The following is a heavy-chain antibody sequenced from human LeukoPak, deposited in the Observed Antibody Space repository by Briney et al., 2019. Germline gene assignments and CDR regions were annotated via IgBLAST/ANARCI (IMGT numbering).Heavy chain of an antibody. CDR3: TTPRDGYNPYLPDY. J-gene: IGHJ4*02. CDR2: IKSKTDGGTT. D-gene: IGHD5-24*01. Sequence: PGGSLRLSCAASGFTFSNAWMSWVRQAPGKGLEWVGRIKSKTDGGTTDYAAPVKGRFTISRDDSKNTLYLQMNSLKTEDTAVYYCTTPRDGYNPYLPDYWGQGTLVTVSS. CDR1: GFTFSNAW. V-gene: IGHV3-15*01.